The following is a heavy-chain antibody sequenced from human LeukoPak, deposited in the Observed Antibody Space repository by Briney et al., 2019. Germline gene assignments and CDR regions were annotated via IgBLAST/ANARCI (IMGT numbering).Heavy chain of an antibody. CDR3: ARVEVTSVTAPAPYYYYGMDV. CDR2: ISHDGSNK. D-gene: IGHD2-21*02. CDR1: GFTFSSYT. J-gene: IGHJ6*02. V-gene: IGHV3-30-3*01. Sequence: GRSLRPSCAASGFTFSSYTMHWVRQVPGKGLEWVAVISHDGSNKYYADSVKGRFTISRDNSKNTLYLQMNSLRAEDTAVYYCARVEVTSVTAPAPYYYYGMDVWGQGTTVTASS.